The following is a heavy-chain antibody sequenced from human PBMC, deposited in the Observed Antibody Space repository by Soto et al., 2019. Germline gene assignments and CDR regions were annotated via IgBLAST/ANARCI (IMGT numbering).Heavy chain of an antibody. V-gene: IGHV3-33*01. CDR3: ARSSSGWSDY. Sequence: QVQLVESGGGVVQPGRSLRLSCAASGFTFSSYGMHWVRQAPGKGLEWVAVIWYDGSNKYYADSVKGRFTISRDNSKNTLYMQMNSLRAEDTAVYYCARSSSGWSDYWGQGTLVTVSS. CDR1: GFTFSSYG. D-gene: IGHD6-19*01. J-gene: IGHJ4*02. CDR2: IWYDGSNK.